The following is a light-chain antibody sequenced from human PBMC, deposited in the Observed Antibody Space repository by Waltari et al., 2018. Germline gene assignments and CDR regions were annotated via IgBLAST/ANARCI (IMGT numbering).Light chain of an antibody. CDR2: ASS. Sequence: DIHMPQLPSALSASIGDRVPLTCRASQSSSTFLNWYQQKPGKAPTLLIYASSTLQDGVPARFSGDGSGTDFTLTISSLQPEDLATYYCQQSHTRPYTFGQGTKLEIK. V-gene: IGKV1-39*01. CDR3: QQSHTRPYT. J-gene: IGKJ2*01. CDR1: QSSSTF.